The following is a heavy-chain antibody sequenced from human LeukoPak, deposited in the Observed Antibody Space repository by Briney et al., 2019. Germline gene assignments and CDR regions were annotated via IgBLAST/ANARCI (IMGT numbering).Heavy chain of an antibody. CDR1: GGSFSGYY. Sequence: SETLSLTCAVYGGSFSGYYWSWIRQPPGKGLEWIGEISHSGSTNYNPSLKSRVTISVDTSKNQFSLKLSSVTAADTAVYYCARRLPSITGTTAWFGGYYYYYMDVWGKGTTVTVSS. J-gene: IGHJ6*03. CDR2: ISHSGST. D-gene: IGHD1-7*01. V-gene: IGHV4-34*01. CDR3: ARRLPSITGTTAWFGGYYYYYMDV.